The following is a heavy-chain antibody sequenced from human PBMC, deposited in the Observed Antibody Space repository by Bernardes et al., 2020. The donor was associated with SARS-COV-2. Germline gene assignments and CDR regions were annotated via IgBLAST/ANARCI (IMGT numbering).Heavy chain of an antibody. D-gene: IGHD3-3*01. CDR1: GFTVSSNY. Sequence: GGSLRLSCAASGFTVSSNYMSWVRQAPGKGLEWVSVIYSGGSTYYADSVKGRFTISRDNSKNTLYLQMNSLRAEDTAVYYCARYDFWSGSPRWGQGTLVTVSS. V-gene: IGHV3-53*01. CDR3: ARYDFWSGSPR. J-gene: IGHJ4*02. CDR2: IYSGGST.